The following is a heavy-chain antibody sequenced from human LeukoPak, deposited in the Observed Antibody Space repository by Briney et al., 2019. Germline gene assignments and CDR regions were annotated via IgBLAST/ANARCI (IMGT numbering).Heavy chain of an antibody. V-gene: IGHV3-9*01. CDR2: KRGYIGSI. CDR3: AKDKGTMVRGVILPDYYYYCMDV. D-gene: IGHD3-10*01. Sequence: HPQNKGLRAASGKRGYIGSIAYADSVKGRFTISRDNAKNSLYLQMNSLRAEDTALYYCAKDKGTMVRGVILPDYYYYCMDVWGKGTTVTVSS. J-gene: IGHJ6*03.